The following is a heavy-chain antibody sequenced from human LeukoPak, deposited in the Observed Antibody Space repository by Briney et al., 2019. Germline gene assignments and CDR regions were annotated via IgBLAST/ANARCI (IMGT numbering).Heavy chain of an antibody. V-gene: IGHV4-59*01. CDR3: ARETSQKGAHYMDV. CDR2: IYYSGST. J-gene: IGHJ6*03. Sequence: SETLSLTCTVSGGSISSYYWSWIRQPPGKGLEWIGYIYYSGSTNYNPPLKSRVTISVHTSKNQFSLKLSSVTAADTAVYYCARETSQKGAHYMDVWGKGTTVTISS. D-gene: IGHD3-16*01. CDR1: GGSISSYY.